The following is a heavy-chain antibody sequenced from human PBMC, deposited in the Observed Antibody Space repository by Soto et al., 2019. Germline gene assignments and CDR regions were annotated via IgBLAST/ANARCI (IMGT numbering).Heavy chain of an antibody. CDR3: ARGLYDYVWGSYRKGWFDP. CDR2: INHSGST. V-gene: IGHV4-34*01. D-gene: IGHD3-16*01. CDR1: GGSFSGYY. Sequence: QVQLQQWGAGLLKPSETLSLTCAVYGGSFSGYYWSWIRQPPGKGLEWIGEINHSGSTNYNPSLKSRVTISVDTSKNQFSLELSSVTAADTAVYYCARGLYDYVWGSYRKGWFDPWGQGTLVTVSS. J-gene: IGHJ5*02.